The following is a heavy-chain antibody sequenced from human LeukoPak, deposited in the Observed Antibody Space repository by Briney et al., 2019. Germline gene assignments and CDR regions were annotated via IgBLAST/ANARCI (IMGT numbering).Heavy chain of an antibody. Sequence: SETLSLTCTVSGGSISSSSYYWGWIRQPPGKGLEWIGSIYYSGSTYYNPSLKSRVTISVDTSKNQFSLKLSSVTAADTAVYYCATARTDYYDSSGYYYYFDYWGQGTLVTVSS. CDR3: ATARTDYYDSSGYYYYFDY. CDR1: GGSISSSSYY. CDR2: IYYSGST. J-gene: IGHJ4*02. V-gene: IGHV4-39*01. D-gene: IGHD3-22*01.